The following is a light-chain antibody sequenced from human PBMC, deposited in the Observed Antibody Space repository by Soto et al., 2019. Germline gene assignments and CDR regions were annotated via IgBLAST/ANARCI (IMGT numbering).Light chain of an antibody. CDR2: DAS. CDR1: QSVSSY. CDR3: QQRSNWPPIT. V-gene: IGKV3-11*01. Sequence: EVVLTQSPANLSLSPGETATLSCRASQSVSSYLAWYQQKPGQAPRLLIYDASNRATGIPARFSGSGSGTDFTLTISSLEPEDFAVYYCQQRSNWPPITFGQGTRLEIK. J-gene: IGKJ5*01.